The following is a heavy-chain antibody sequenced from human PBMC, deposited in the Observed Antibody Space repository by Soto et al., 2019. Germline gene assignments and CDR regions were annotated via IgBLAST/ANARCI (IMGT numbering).Heavy chain of an antibody. CDR2: IYFDGST. V-gene: IGHV4-39*01. D-gene: IGHD6-6*01. J-gene: IGHJ5*02. CDR3: AVAARPPSYPNWFDP. Sequence: KPSETLSLTCAVSGASITSNFYYWGWIRRPPGKGLEWIGSIYFDGSTYYKSSLKSRVTISLDTSKSQFSLKLSSVTAADTAVYYCAVAARPPSYPNWFDPWGQGTLVTVSS. CDR1: GASITSNFYY.